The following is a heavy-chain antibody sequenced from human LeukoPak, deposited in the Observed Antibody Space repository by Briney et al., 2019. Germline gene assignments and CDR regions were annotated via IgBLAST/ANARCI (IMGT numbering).Heavy chain of an antibody. Sequence: PSETLSLTCTVSGGSFSTGSSYWSWIRQPAGKGLKWIGRIYTSGSTNYNPSLRSRVTISLDMSKNQFSLKLSSVTAADTAVYYCARVGRGYSSGCYDYWGQGTLVTVSS. CDR2: IYTSGST. CDR3: ARVGRGYSSGCYDY. V-gene: IGHV4-61*02. D-gene: IGHD6-19*01. J-gene: IGHJ4*02. CDR1: GGSFSTGSSY.